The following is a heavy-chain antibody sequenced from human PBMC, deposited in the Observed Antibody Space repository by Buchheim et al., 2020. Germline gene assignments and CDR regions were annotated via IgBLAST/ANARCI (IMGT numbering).Heavy chain of an antibody. V-gene: IGHV4-30-2*01. CDR3: AGSYYGDYIDY. CDR2: ISHTGSA. CDR1: GGSVITGGYS. D-gene: IGHD1-26*01. Sequence: QLQLQESGSGLVKPSQTLSLTCTVAGGSVITGGYSWTWIRQPPGKGLEWIGYISHTGSADYTPSLKSRLTISLDRSKNQFSLNLRSVTAADTAVYYCAGSYYGDYIDYWGQGTL. J-gene: IGHJ4*02.